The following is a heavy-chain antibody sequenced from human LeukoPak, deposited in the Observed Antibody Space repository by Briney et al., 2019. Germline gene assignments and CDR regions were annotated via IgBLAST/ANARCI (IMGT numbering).Heavy chain of an antibody. D-gene: IGHD4-17*01. V-gene: IGHV1-46*01. J-gene: IGHJ6*03. CDR2: INPSGGST. Sequence: ASVKVSCKASGYTFTSYYMHWVRQAPGQGLEWMGIINPSGGSTSYAQKFQGRVTMTRDTSISTAYMELSRLRSDDTAVYYCAREPYEAHYGDYDYYYMDVWGKGTTVTVSS. CDR3: AREPYEAHYGDYDYYYMDV. CDR1: GYTFTSYY.